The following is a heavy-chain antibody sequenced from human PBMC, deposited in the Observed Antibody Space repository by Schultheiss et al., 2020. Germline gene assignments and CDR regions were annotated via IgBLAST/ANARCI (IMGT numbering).Heavy chain of an antibody. CDR3: AKSGRLKYSGSYSGYYYYYMDV. V-gene: IGHV3-23*01. Sequence: GGSLRLSCAASGFTFSSYAMSWVRQAPGKGLEWVSAISGSGGSTYYADSVKGRFTISRDNSKNTLYLQMNSLRAEDTAVYYCAKSGRLKYSGSYSGYYYYYMDVWGKGTTVNVSS. J-gene: IGHJ6*03. D-gene: IGHD1-26*01. CDR2: ISGSGGST. CDR1: GFTFSSYA.